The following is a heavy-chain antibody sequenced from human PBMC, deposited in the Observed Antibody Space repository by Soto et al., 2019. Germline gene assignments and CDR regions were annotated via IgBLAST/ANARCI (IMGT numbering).Heavy chain of an antibody. J-gene: IGHJ4*02. CDR2: ISGSGGST. CDR3: AKDRIEYSSSSSYYFDY. D-gene: IGHD6-6*01. CDR1: GFTFSSYA. V-gene: IGHV3-23*01. Sequence: GSLRLSCAASGFTFSSYAMSWVRQAPGKGLEWVSAISGSGGSTYYADSVKGRFTISRDNSKNTLYLQMNSLRAEDTAVYYCAKDRIEYSSSSSYYFDYWGQGTLVTVSS.